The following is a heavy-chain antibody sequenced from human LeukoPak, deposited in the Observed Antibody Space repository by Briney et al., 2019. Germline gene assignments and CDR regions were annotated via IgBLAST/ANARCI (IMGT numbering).Heavy chain of an antibody. D-gene: IGHD5-24*01. V-gene: IGHV4-59*01. CDR3: ARQDGYKGYFDY. CDR1: GGSISSYY. J-gene: IGHJ4*02. CDR2: IYYSGST. Sequence: SETLSLTCTVSGGSISSYYWSWIRQPPGKGLEWIGYIYYSGSTNYNPSLKSRVTISVDTSKNQFSLKLSSVTAADTAVYYCARQDGYKGYFDYWGQGTLVTVSS.